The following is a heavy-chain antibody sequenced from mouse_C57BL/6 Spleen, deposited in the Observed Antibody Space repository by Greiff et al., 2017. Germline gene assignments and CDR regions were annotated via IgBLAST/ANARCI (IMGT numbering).Heavy chain of an antibody. CDR3: ARAGSYDGYSFDY. V-gene: IGHV3-5*01. Sequence: EVKVEESGPGLVKPSQTVFLTCTVTGISITTGNYRWSWIRQFPGNKLEWIGYIYYSGTITYNPSLTSRTTITRDTPKNQFFLEMNSLTAEDTATYYCARAGSYDGYSFDYWGQGTTLTVSS. J-gene: IGHJ2*01. D-gene: IGHD2-3*01. CDR1: GISITTGNYR. CDR2: IYYSGTI.